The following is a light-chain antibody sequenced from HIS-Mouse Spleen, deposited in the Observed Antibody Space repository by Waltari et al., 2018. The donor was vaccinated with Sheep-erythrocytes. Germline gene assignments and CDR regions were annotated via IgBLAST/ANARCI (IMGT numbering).Light chain of an antibody. CDR3: CSYAGSYNHV. CDR2: DVS. V-gene: IGLV2-11*01. CDR1: PSDVGGYNY. Sequence: QSALTQPRSVSGSPGQSVTISCTVTPSDVGGYNYVSWYQQHPGKAPKLMIYDVSKRPSGVPDRFSGSKSGNTASLTISGLQAEDEADYYCCSYAGSYNHVFATGTKVTVL. J-gene: IGLJ1*01.